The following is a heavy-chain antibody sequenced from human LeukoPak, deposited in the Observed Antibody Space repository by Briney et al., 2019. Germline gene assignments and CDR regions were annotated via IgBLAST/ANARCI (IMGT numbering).Heavy chain of an antibody. Sequence: ASVTVSCKATGYTFPSYDINWVRQPTGQGLEWMGCMHPNRGNTGYPNHCQGRVTITRNTSINTAFMEMSNPRYADPAVYFRASAGCYYNLCDYWGQGTLVTVSS. V-gene: IGHV1-8*01. CDR1: GYTFPSYD. CDR2: MHPNRGNT. CDR3: ASAGCYYNLCDY. D-gene: IGHD3-10*01. J-gene: IGHJ4*02.